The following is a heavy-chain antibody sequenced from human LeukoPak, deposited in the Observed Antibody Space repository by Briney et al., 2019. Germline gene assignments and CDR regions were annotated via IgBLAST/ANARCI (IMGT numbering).Heavy chain of an antibody. J-gene: IGHJ6*03. D-gene: IGHD5-12*01. CDR3: ARAWLRRKYYYYMDV. CDR2: ISGFNGHT. CDR1: GYTFSNYG. Sequence: ASVKVSCKASGYTFSNYGMSWVRQAPGHGLEWMGWISGFNGHTKYSQKSQGRVTMTTDTSTSTAYMEVRSRRSDDTAVYYCARAWLRRKYYYYMDVWGKGTTVTVSS. V-gene: IGHV1-18*04.